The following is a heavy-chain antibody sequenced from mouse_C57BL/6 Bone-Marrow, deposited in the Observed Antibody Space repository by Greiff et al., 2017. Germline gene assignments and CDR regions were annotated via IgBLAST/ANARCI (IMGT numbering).Heavy chain of an antibody. CDR3: ARHEALHYAPSWFAY. V-gene: IGHV1-62-2*01. CDR2: FYPGSGSI. J-gene: IGHJ3*01. D-gene: IGHD6-1*01. Sequence: QVQLKESGAELVKPGASVKLSCKASGYTFTEYTIHWVKQRSGQGLEWIGWFYPGSGSIKYNEKFKDKATLTADKSSSTVYMELSRLTSEDSAVXFCARHEALHYAPSWFAYWGQGTLVTVSA. CDR1: GYTFTEYT.